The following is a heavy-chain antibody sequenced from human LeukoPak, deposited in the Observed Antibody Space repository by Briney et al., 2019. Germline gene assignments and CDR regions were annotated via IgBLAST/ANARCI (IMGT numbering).Heavy chain of an antibody. CDR3: AKSGLNRFDY. J-gene: IGHJ4*02. D-gene: IGHD2-15*01. V-gene: IGHV4-39*07. CDR2: IYYSGST. Sequence: SETLSLTCTVSGGSISSSSYYWAWIRQPPGKGLEWIGSIYYSGSTYYNPSLKSRVTISVDTSKNQFSLKLSSVTAEDTAVYYCAKSGLNRFDYWGQGTLVTVSS. CDR1: GGSISSSSYY.